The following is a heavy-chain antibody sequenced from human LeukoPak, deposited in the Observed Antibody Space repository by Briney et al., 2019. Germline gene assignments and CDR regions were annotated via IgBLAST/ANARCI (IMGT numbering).Heavy chain of an antibody. V-gene: IGHV4-59*01. Sequence: SETLSLTCTVSGGSISSYYWSWIRQPPGKGLEWIGYIYYSGSTNYNPSLKSRVTISVDTSKNQFSLKLSSVTAADTAVYYCARDSGDYLFDPWGQGTLVTVSS. CDR2: IYYSGST. CDR3: ARDSGDYLFDP. J-gene: IGHJ5*02. D-gene: IGHD3-10*01. CDR1: GGSISSYY.